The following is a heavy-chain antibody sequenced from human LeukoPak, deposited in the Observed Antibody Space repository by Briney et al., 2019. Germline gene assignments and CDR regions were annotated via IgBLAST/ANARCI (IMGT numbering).Heavy chain of an antibody. CDR3: ARIAPAGTEWFDP. D-gene: IGHD6-13*01. CDR2: IYYSGST. J-gene: IGHJ5*02. CDR1: GGSMSSYY. Sequence: SETLSLTCTVSGGSMSSYYWSWIRQPPGKGLEWTGYIYYSGSTNYNPSLKSRVTISVDTSKNQFSLKLSSVTAADTAVYYCARIAPAGTEWFDPWAREPWSSSPQ. V-gene: IGHV4-59*01.